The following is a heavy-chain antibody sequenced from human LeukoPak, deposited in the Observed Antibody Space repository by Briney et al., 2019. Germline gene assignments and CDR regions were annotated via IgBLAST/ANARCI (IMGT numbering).Heavy chain of an antibody. CDR3: ARGNTALVY. V-gene: IGHV4-59*01. CDR1: GGSISSYY. Sequence: TSETLSLTCTVSGGSISSYYWSWIRQPPGKGLEWIGYTYYSGSTNYNPSLKSRVTISVDTSKNQFSLKLSSVTTADTAVYYCARGNTALVYWGQGTLVTVSS. D-gene: IGHD2-2*02. J-gene: IGHJ4*02. CDR2: TYYSGST.